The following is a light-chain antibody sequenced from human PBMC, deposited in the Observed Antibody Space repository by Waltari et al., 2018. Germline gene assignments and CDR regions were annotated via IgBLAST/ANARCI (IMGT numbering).Light chain of an antibody. CDR2: LPH. Sequence: QSVLTQPPSASGTPGQGVTISCSGSISNIGPHYVYWYQPLPGTAPKLPIYLPHQRPSGVPDRFSASKSGTSASLAISGLRFEDEGDYYCATRDEGPTVVFGGGTKVTVL. CDR1: ISNIGPHY. J-gene: IGLJ2*01. CDR3: ATRDEGPTVV. V-gene: IGLV1-47*01.